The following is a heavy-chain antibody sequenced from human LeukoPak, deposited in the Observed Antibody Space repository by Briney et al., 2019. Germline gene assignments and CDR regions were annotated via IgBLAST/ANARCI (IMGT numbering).Heavy chain of an antibody. CDR3: ARVEYYGSSAYYYYYYYMDV. V-gene: IGHV1-69*05. D-gene: IGHD3-22*01. J-gene: IGHJ6*03. Sequence: GASVKVSCKASGGTFSSYAISWVRQAPGQGLEWMGGIIPIFGTANYAQKFQGRVTITTDESTSTAYMELSSLRSDDTAVYYCARVEYYGSSAYYYYYYYMDVWGKGTTVTVSS. CDR1: GGTFSSYA. CDR2: IIPIFGTA.